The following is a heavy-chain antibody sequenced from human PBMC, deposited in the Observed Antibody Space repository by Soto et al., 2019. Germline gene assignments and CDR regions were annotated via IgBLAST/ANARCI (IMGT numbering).Heavy chain of an antibody. CDR2: ISGSGGST. D-gene: IGHD2-8*01. CDR1: GFTFSSYA. CDR3: AKYPDCTNGVCYHNWFDP. Sequence: GGSLRLSCAASGFTFSSYAMSWVRQAPGKGLEWVSAISGSGGSTYYADSVKGRFTISRDNSKNKLYLQMNSLRAEDTAVYYCAKYPDCTNGVCYHNWFDPWGQGTLVTVSS. V-gene: IGHV3-23*01. J-gene: IGHJ5*02.